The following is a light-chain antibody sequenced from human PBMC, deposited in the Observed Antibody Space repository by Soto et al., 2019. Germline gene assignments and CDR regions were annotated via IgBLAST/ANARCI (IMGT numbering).Light chain of an antibody. J-gene: IGLJ3*02. CDR1: WYNIGKNL. CDR3: AAWVDSLRAWV. V-gene: IGLV1-47*01. CDR2: MTN. Sequence: QSVLTQPPSASGTPGQTVTISCSGGWYNIGKNLGYWYQQFPGTAPKLLIYMTNQRPSGVPDRFSGSKSGSSASLAVSGLRSEDEAVYYCAAWVDSLRAWVFGGGTKLTVL.